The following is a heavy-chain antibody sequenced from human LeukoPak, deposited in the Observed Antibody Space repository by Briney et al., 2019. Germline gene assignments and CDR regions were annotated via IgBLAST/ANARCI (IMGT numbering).Heavy chain of an antibody. D-gene: IGHD3-16*01. CDR2: TYYRSKWYN. V-gene: IGHV6-1*01. CDR3: ARARIMITFGGVTQFDY. CDR1: GDSVSSNSAA. Sequence: SQTLSLICAIFGDSVSSNSAAWSWIRQSPSRGLEWLGRTYYRSKWYNDYAVSVKSRVTINPDTSKNQFSLQLNSVTPEDTAVYYCARARIMITFGGVTQFDYWGQGTLVTVSS. J-gene: IGHJ4*02.